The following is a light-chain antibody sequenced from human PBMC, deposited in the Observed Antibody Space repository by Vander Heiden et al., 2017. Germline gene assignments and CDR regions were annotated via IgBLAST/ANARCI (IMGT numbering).Light chain of an antibody. Sequence: SYDLTHPLPVSVALGQTARLPCGGNNIGSKNVHWYQQKPGQAHGLVIYRDSNRPSGIPERFSGSNSGNTATLTISRAQAGDEADYYCQVWDSSSYVFGTGTKVTVL. CDR3: QVWDSSSYV. J-gene: IGLJ1*01. V-gene: IGLV3-9*01. CDR1: NIGSKN. CDR2: RDS.